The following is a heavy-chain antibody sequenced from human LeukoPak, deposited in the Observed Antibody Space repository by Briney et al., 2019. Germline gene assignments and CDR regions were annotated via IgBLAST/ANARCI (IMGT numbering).Heavy chain of an antibody. CDR3: ARGVGWFDP. Sequence: GGSLRLSCEASGFSFSNHWMSWVRQAPGKGLEWVANINEDGSEKNYVDSVKGRFTISRDIAKKSVHLQMNSLRAEDTAMYYCARGVGWFDPWGQGTLVTVSS. CDR2: INEDGSEK. D-gene: IGHD2-2*01. CDR1: GFSFSNHW. J-gene: IGHJ5*02. V-gene: IGHV3-7*04.